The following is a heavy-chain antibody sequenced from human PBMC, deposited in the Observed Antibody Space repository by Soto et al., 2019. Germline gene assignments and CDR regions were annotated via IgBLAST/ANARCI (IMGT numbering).Heavy chain of an antibody. V-gene: IGHV3-21*01. CDR3: AREDSIIIPAVSDF. CDR1: GFPFNNYG. CDR2: VSKSDYT. D-gene: IGHD2-2*01. Sequence: GGSLRLSCTVSGFPFNNYGINWVRQAPGKGLEWVSSVSKSDYTYYSDSVKGRFTISRDNAKNSVSLQMNTLRVEDTAVYYCAREDSIIIPAVSDFWGQGTLVTISS. J-gene: IGHJ4*02.